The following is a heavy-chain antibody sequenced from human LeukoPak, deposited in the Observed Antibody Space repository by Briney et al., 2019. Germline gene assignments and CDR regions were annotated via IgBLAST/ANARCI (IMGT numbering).Heavy chain of an antibody. V-gene: IGHV4-34*01. CDR2: INHSGST. D-gene: IGHD3-10*01. Sequence: SETLSLTCAVYGGSFSGYYWSWIPQPPGKGLEWIGEINHSGSTNYNPSLKSRVTISVDTSKNQFSLKLSSVTAADTAVYYCARARSGMVRGVILNWFDPWGQGTLVTVSS. CDR1: GGSFSGYY. J-gene: IGHJ5*02. CDR3: ARARSGMVRGVILNWFDP.